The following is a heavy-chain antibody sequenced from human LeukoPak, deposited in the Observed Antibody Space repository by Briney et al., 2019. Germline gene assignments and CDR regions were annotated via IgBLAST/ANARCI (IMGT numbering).Heavy chain of an antibody. J-gene: IGHJ4*02. D-gene: IGHD5-18*01. V-gene: IGHV3-33*03. Sequence: GGSLRLSCAAAGFSFSSYGMHWVRQAPGKGLEWVAFIWYDGSNQDYADSVKGRFTISRDNAKNSLYLQMNSLRAEDTAVYYCARRATSERGHSYGLDYWGQGTLVTVSS. CDR3: ARRATSERGHSYGLDY. CDR1: GFSFSSYG. CDR2: IWYDGSNQ.